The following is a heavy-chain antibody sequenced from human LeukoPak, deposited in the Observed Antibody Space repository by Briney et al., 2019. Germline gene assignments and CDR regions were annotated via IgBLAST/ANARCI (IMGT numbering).Heavy chain of an antibody. CDR2: IYYSGST. J-gene: IGHJ4*02. Sequence: PSETLSLTCTVSGGSISSSSYDWRWIRQPPGKGLEWIGSIYYSGSTYYNPSLKSRVTISVDTSKNQFSLKLSSVTAADTAVYYCARMVSYSNGVAYCDYWGQGTLVTVSS. CDR3: ARMVSYSNGVAYCDY. V-gene: IGHV4-39*01. D-gene: IGHD5-18*01. CDR1: GGSISSSSYD.